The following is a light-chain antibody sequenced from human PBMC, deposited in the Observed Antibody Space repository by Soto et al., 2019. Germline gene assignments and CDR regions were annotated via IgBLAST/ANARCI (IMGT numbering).Light chain of an antibody. Sequence: SYELTQPPSVSVAPGKTARITCGGNNIGSKSVHWYQQKPGQAPVLVIYYDSDRPSGIPERFSGSNSGNTATLTISRVEAGDEDDYYCQVWDSSSDQGVVFGGGTKLTVL. CDR3: QVWDSSSDQGVV. J-gene: IGLJ2*01. CDR2: YDS. CDR1: NIGSKS. V-gene: IGLV3-21*04.